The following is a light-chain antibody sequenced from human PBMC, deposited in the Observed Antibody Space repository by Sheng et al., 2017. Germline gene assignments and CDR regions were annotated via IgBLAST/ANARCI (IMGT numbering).Light chain of an antibody. CDR1: QDISNY. J-gene: IGKJ3*01. CDR2: HAS. Sequence: AIRMTQSPSSLSASTGDRVTIACRASQDISNYLAWYQQKPGRAPKLLIYHASSLQSGVPSKFSGSGSGTDFTLTISSLQPEDIATYYCQQGSSFPFTFGPGTTVDIK. V-gene: IGKV1-8*01. CDR3: QQGSSFPFT.